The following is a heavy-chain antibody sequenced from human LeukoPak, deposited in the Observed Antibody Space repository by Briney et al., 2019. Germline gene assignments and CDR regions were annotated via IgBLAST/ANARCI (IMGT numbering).Heavy chain of an antibody. CDR2: ISWNSGSI. J-gene: IGHJ3*02. CDR1: GFTFDDYA. D-gene: IGHD1-26*01. Sequence: GGSLRLSCAASGFTFDDYAMHWVRQAPGKGLEWVSGISWNSGSIGYADSVKGRFAISRDNAKNSLYLQMNSLRAEDTAVYYCAKARVGGTDAFDIWGQGTMVTVSS. V-gene: IGHV3-9*01. CDR3: AKARVGGTDAFDI.